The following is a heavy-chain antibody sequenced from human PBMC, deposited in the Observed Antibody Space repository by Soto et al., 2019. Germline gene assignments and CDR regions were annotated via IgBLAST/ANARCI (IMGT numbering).Heavy chain of an antibody. CDR1: GYTFTSYY. Sequence: GASVKVSRKASGYTFTSYYMHWVRQAPGQGLEWMGIINPSGGSTSYAQKFQGRVTMTRDTSTSTVYMELSSLRSEDTAVYYCARDPSRTPDYYGSGSYYNWFDPWGQGTLVTVSS. V-gene: IGHV1-46*01. CDR2: INPSGGST. CDR3: ARDPSRTPDYYGSGSYYNWFDP. J-gene: IGHJ5*02. D-gene: IGHD3-10*01.